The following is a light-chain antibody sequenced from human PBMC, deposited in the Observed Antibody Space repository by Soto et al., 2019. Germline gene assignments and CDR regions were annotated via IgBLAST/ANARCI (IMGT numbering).Light chain of an antibody. V-gene: IGKV3-15*01. CDR1: QSIRNN. CDR2: GTS. J-gene: IGKJ1*01. CDR3: QQYHNWPRT. Sequence: EILRTQSPATLSVSPGERATLSCRASQSIRNNLAWIQQKPGQAPRLLIYGTSTRATDIPARFSGSGSGTEFTLTISSLQSEDFAVYYCQQYHNWPRTFGQGTKVEIK.